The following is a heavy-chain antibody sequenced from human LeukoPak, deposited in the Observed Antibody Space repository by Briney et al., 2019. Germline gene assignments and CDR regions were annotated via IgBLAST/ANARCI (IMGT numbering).Heavy chain of an antibody. CDR3: ASGVSIWLGNAFDF. J-gene: IGHJ3*01. D-gene: IGHD3-10*01. V-gene: IGHV3-23*01. Sequence: GGSLRLSCAASGFTFSSYAMSWVRQAPGKGLEWVSAISGSGGSTYYADSVKGRFTISRDNAKNTLYLQMNSLRPEDTAVCYCASGVSIWLGNAFDFWGQGTMVTVSS. CDR1: GFTFSSYA. CDR2: ISGSGGST.